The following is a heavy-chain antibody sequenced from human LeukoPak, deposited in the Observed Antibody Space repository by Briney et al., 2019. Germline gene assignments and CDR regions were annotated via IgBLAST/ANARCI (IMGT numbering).Heavy chain of an antibody. J-gene: IGHJ4*02. CDR3: ARLRLTGYQGFFDY. CDR1: GGTFSSYA. CDR2: ITPIFGTA. V-gene: IGHV1-69*13. Sequence: AASVKVSCKASGGTFSSYAISWVRQAPGQGLEWMGGITPIFGTANYAQKFQGRVTITADESTSTAYMELSSLRSEDTAVYYCARLRLTGYQGFFDYWGQGTLVTVSS. D-gene: IGHD3-9*01.